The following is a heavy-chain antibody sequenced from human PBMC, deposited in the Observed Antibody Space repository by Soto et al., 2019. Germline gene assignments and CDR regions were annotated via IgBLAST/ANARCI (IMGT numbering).Heavy chain of an antibody. Sequence: PVGSLRLSCAASGFACSSYGMHWVRQAPGKGLEWVAVIWYDGSNKYYADSVKGRFTISRDNSKNTLYLQMNSLRAEDTAVYYCARSSIAARRFDYWGQGTLVTVSS. D-gene: IGHD6-6*01. CDR3: ARSSIAARRFDY. CDR1: GFACSSYG. CDR2: IWYDGSNK. V-gene: IGHV3-33*01. J-gene: IGHJ4*02.